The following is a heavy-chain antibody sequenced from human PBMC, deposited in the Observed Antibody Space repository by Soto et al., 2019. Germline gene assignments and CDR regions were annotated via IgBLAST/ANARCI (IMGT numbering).Heavy chain of an antibody. J-gene: IGHJ5*02. V-gene: IGHV4-34*01. D-gene: IGHD5-12*01. CDR1: GGSFSGYY. Sequence: SETLSLTCAVYGGSFSGYYWSWIRQPPGKGLEWIGEINHSGSTNYNPSLKSRVTISVDTSKNQFSLKLSSVTAADTAVYYCARAGQKRTLPDIVATIRSNRRFDPWGQGTLVTVSS. CDR2: INHSGST. CDR3: ARAGQKRTLPDIVATIRSNRRFDP.